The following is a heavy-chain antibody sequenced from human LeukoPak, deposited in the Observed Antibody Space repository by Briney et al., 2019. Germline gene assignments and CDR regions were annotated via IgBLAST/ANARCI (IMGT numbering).Heavy chain of an antibody. J-gene: IGHJ4*02. V-gene: IGHV3-23*01. CDR3: AKGELFGYCSSTSCYADPRCFDY. D-gene: IGHD2-2*03. CDR2: ISGSGGST. CDR1: GFTFSSYA. Sequence: GGSLRLSCAASGFTFSSYAISWVRQAPGKGLEWVSAISGSGGSTYYADSVKGRFTISRDNSKNTLYLQMNSLRAEDTAVYYCAKGELFGYCSSTSCYADPRCFDYWGQGTLVTVSS.